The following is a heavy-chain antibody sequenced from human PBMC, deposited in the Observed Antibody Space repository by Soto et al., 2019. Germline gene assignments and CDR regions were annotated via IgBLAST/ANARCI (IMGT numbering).Heavy chain of an antibody. CDR3: AELVGATGPPFDY. CDR2: ISYDGSNK. CDR1: GFTFSSYG. J-gene: IGHJ4*02. V-gene: IGHV3-30*03. Sequence: PGGSLRLSCAASGFTFSSYGMHWVRQAPGKGLEWVAVISYDGSNKYYADSVKGRFTISRDNSKNTLYLKMNSLRAEDTAVYYCAELVGATGPPFDYWGQGTLVTVSS. D-gene: IGHD1-26*01.